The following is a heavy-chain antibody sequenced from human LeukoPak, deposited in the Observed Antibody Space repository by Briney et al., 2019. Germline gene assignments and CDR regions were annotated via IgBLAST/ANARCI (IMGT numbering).Heavy chain of an antibody. CDR3: ARDLGGATGYGYYYGMDV. CDR1: GHTFTGYY. D-gene: IGHD5-18*01. CDR2: INPNSGGT. V-gene: IGHV1-2*04. J-gene: IGHJ6*02. Sequence: ASVKVSCKASGHTFTGYYMHWVRQAPGQGLEWMGWINPNSGGTNYAQKFQGWVTMTRDTSISTAYMELSRLRSDDTAVYYCARDLGGATGYGYYYGMDVWGQGTTVTVSS.